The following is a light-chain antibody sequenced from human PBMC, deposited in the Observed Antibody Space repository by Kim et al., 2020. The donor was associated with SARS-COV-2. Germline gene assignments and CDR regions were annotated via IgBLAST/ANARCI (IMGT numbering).Light chain of an antibody. CDR3: AAWDDSLHGP. V-gene: IGLV1-44*01. Sequence: QSVLTQPPSASGTPGQRVTISCSGSSSNIGSNTVNWYQQLPGTAPKLLIYSNNQRPSGVPDRFSGPKSGTSASLAISGLQSEDEADYYCAAWDDSLHGPFGGGTPLPVL. J-gene: IGLJ2*01. CDR1: SSNIGSNT. CDR2: SNN.